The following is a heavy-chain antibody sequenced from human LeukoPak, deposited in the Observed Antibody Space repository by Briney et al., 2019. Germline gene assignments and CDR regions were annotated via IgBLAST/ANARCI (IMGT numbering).Heavy chain of an antibody. CDR3: ARRYCSGGSCYLFDY. J-gene: IGHJ4*02. D-gene: IGHD2-15*01. CDR1: GYTFTGYY. V-gene: IGHV1-2*06. CDR2: INPDSGGT. Sequence: VASVKVSCKASGYTFTGYYMHWVRQAPGQGLEWMGRINPDSGGTNYAQKFQGRVTMTRDTSISTAYMELSRLRSDDTAVYYCARRYCSGGSCYLFDYWGQGTPVTVSS.